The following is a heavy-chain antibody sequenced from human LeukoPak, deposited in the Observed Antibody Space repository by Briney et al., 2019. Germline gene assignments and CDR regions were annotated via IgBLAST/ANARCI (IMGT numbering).Heavy chain of an antibody. CDR2: IYYSGST. CDR1: GGSISSYY. D-gene: IGHD3-16*02. Sequence: KPSETLSLTCTVSGGSISSYYWSWIRQPPGKGLEWIGYIYYSGSTNYNPSLKSRVTISVDTPKNQFSLKLSSVTAADTAVYYCARVGLRLGELSFGDFDYWGQGTLVTVSS. J-gene: IGHJ4*02. V-gene: IGHV4-59*01. CDR3: ARVGLRLGELSFGDFDY.